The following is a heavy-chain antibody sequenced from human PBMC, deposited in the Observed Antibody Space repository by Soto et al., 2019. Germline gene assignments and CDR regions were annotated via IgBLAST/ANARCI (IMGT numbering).Heavy chain of an antibody. D-gene: IGHD2-2*01. CDR3: ARGYCSSTSCYLYFDY. J-gene: IGHJ4*02. V-gene: IGHV4-34*01. CDR1: GGSFTGYY. Sequence: PSETLSLTCAVYGGSFTGYYWSWIRTPPGKGLEWIGEINHSGSTNYNPSLKSRVTISVDTSKNQFSLKLSSVTAADTAVYYCARGYCSSTSCYLYFDYWGQGTLVTVSS. CDR2: INHSGST.